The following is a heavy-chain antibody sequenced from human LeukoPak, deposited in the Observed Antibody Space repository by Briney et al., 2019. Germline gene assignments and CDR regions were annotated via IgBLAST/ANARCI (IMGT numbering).Heavy chain of an antibody. CDR1: GFTFSKVW. D-gene: IGHD3-22*01. Sequence: PGGSLRLSCAASGFTFSKVWMSWVRQAPGKGLEWVGRIKSKTDGGTIDYAAPVKGRFTISRDDSKDTLFLQMNSLKTEDTAVYYCTTDLSELDDSGYYAKYFHQWGQGTLVSVSS. V-gene: IGHV3-15*01. CDR2: IKSKTDGGTI. CDR3: TTDLSELDDSGYYAKYFHQ. J-gene: IGHJ1*01.